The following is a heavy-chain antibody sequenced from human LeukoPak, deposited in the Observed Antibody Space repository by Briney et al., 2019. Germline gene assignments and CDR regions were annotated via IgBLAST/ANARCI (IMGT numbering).Heavy chain of an antibody. CDR2: IGTAGDT. V-gene: IGHV3-13*01. Sequence: EGSLRLSCEASGFSFSGYDMHWVRQATGKGLEWVSAIGTAGDTYYSDSVRGRFTISRENAKNSLDLQMHSLRAGDTAVYYCARSPSYSSSWYALDSWGQGTLVTVSS. D-gene: IGHD6-13*01. CDR3: ARSPSYSSSWYALDS. CDR1: GFSFSGYD. J-gene: IGHJ4*02.